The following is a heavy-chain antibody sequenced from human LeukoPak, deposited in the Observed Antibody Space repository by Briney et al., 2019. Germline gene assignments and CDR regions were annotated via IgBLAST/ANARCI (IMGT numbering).Heavy chain of an antibody. CDR3: ARAKSSYFDY. CDR2: IYSGGST. V-gene: IGHV3-53*01. Sequence: GGSLRLSCAASGFTVSSNYMGWVRQAPGKGLEWVSVIYSGGSTYYADSVKGRFTISRDNSKNTLYLQMNSLRAEDTAVYYCARAKSSYFDYWGQGTLVTVSS. CDR1: GFTVSSNY. J-gene: IGHJ4*02.